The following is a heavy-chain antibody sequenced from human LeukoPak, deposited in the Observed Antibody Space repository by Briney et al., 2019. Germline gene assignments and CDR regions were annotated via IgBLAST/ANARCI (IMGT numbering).Heavy chain of an antibody. J-gene: IGHJ4*02. D-gene: IGHD1-14*01. V-gene: IGHV3-74*01. CDR1: GFTFSNYW. CDR3: ARDQEAPGFYFDY. Sequence: GGSLRLSCAASGFTFSNYWMHWVRQTPEKGLVWVSRINRDGSSTNYADSVKGRFTISRDSAKNTLYLQMDSLRADDTAVYYCARDQEAPGFYFDYWGQGNLVTVSS. CDR2: INRDGSST.